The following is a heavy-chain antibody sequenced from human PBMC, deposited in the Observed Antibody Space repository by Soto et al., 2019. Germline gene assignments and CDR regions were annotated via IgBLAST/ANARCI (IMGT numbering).Heavy chain of an antibody. CDR2: ISYDGSNK. Sequence: GGSLRLSCAASGFTFSSYAMHWVRQAPGKGLEWVAVISYDGSNKYYADSVKGRFTISRDNSKNTLYLQMNSLRAEDTAVYYCARDTHVLRFLEWLSHGMDVWGQGTTVTVSS. J-gene: IGHJ6*02. CDR1: GFTFSSYA. V-gene: IGHV3-30-3*01. D-gene: IGHD3-3*01. CDR3: ARDTHVLRFLEWLSHGMDV.